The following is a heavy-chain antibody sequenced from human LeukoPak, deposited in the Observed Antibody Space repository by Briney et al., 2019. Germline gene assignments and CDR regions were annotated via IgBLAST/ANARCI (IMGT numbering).Heavy chain of an antibody. V-gene: IGHV1-18*01. CDR2: ISAYNGNT. Sequence: ASVKVSSKASGYTFTSYGISWVRQAPGQGLEWMGWISAYNGNTNYAQKLQGRVTMTTDTSTSTAYMELRSLRSDDTAVYYCARDNDSRDPPHFDYWGQGTLVTVSS. D-gene: IGHD3-16*01. CDR1: GYTFTSYG. J-gene: IGHJ4*02. CDR3: ARDNDSRDPPHFDY.